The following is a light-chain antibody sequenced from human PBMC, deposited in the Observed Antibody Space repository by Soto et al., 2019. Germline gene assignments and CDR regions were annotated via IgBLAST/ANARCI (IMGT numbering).Light chain of an antibody. Sequence: DIQMTQSPSTLSASVGERVTITCRASQSLRHWLAWYQQKPGQAPKLLIYDASTLETGVPSRFSGSGSGTEFTLTISSLQADDVATYYCQQYDSYPYAFGQGTKLEIK. J-gene: IGKJ2*01. V-gene: IGKV1-5*01. CDR1: QSLRHW. CDR2: DAS. CDR3: QQYDSYPYA.